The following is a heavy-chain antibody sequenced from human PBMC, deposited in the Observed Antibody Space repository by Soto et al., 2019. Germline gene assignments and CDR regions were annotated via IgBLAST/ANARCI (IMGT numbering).Heavy chain of an antibody. CDR1: GYSFTSYW. CDR2: IDPSDSYT. J-gene: IGHJ6*02. CDR3: ARHIVAAAEDYYYGMDV. Sequence: GESLKISCKGSGYSFTSYWISWVRQMPGKGLEWMGRIDPSDSYTNYSPSFQGHATISADKSISTAYLQWSSLKASDTAMYYCARHIVAAAEDYYYGMDVWGQGTTVTVSS. D-gene: IGHD6-13*01. V-gene: IGHV5-10-1*01.